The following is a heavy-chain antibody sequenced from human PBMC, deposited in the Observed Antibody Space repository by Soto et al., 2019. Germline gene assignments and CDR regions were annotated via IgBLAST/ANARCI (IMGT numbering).Heavy chain of an antibody. CDR3: ARSSSTSTAFDY. CDR2: IYYSGST. CDR1: GGSISSGGYY. J-gene: IGHJ4*02. V-gene: IGHV4-31*03. Sequence: LSLTCTVSGGSISSGGYYWSWIRQHPGKGLEWIGYIYYSGSTYYNPSLKSRVTISVDTSKNQFSLKLSSVTAADTAVYYCARSSSTSTAFDYWGQGTLVTVSS. D-gene: IGHD2-2*01.